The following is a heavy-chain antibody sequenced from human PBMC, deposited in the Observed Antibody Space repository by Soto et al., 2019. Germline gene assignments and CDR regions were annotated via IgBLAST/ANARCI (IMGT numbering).Heavy chain of an antibody. Sequence: QVQLVESGGGVVQPGRSLRLSCAASGFTFSSYAMHWVRQAPGKGLEWVAVISYDGSNKYYADSVKGRFTISRDNSKNTLYLQMNSLRAEDTAVYYCARTTYDYVWGSYSYWGQGTLVTVSS. V-gene: IGHV3-30-3*01. J-gene: IGHJ4*02. D-gene: IGHD3-16*01. CDR1: GFTFSSYA. CDR3: ARTTYDYVWGSYSY. CDR2: ISYDGSNK.